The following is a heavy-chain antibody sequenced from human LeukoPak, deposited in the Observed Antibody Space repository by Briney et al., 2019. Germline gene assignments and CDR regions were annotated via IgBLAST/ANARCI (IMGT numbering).Heavy chain of an antibody. Sequence: GGPLRPPFLALDSTLGGFAMPGSGKPPAKGLKGGQVISYDGSNKYYADSVKGRFTISRDNSKNTLYLQMNSLRAEDTAVYYCARDQTPRGYSYGPFDYWGQGTLVTVSS. V-gene: IGHV3-30*16. J-gene: IGHJ4*02. CDR2: ISYDGSNK. CDR1: DSTLGGFA. D-gene: IGHD5-18*01. CDR3: ARDQTPRGYSYGPFDY.